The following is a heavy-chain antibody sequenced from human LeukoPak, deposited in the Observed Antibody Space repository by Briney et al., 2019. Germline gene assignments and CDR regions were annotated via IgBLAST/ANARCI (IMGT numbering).Heavy chain of an antibody. V-gene: IGHV3-48*01. J-gene: IGHJ6*02. CDR1: EFTFSSYS. CDR3: ARDLKRWEKQLAGSLPFPSDGMDV. D-gene: IGHD6-19*01. Sequence: PGGSLRLSCAASEFTFSSYSMNWVRQAPGKGLEWVSYITNSGNSKSYADSVKGRFTISRDNTKNSLYLQMNSLRAEDTAVYYCARDLKRWEKQLAGSLPFPSDGMDVWGQGTTVTVSS. CDR2: ITNSGNSK.